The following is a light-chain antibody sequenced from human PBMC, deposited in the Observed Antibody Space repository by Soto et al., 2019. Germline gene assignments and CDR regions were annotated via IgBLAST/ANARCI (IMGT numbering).Light chain of an antibody. J-gene: IGKJ5*01. Sequence: EIVLMQSPGTLSLSPGERATLSCRASQTLKRTYIAWYQQKPGQAPRVLIYAASKRAAGTPDRFSGSGSGTDFSLTISSLQSEDFAVYYCQQYYNWPPITFGQGTRLEIK. CDR3: QQYYNWPPIT. CDR1: QTLKRT. CDR2: AAS. V-gene: IGKV3D-15*01.